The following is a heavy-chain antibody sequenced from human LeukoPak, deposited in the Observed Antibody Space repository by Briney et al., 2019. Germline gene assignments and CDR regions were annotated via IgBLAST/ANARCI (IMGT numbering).Heavy chain of an antibody. J-gene: IGHJ4*02. Sequence: ASVKVSCKASGHTFTGYYMHWVRQAPGQGLEWMGWINPNSGGTNYAQKFQGRVTMTRDTSISTAYMELSRLRSDDTAVYYCARGDFLKYCSSTSCYFNFDHWGQGTLVTVSS. CDR1: GHTFTGYY. V-gene: IGHV1-2*02. D-gene: IGHD2-2*01. CDR3: ARGDFLKYCSSTSCYFNFDH. CDR2: INPNSGGT.